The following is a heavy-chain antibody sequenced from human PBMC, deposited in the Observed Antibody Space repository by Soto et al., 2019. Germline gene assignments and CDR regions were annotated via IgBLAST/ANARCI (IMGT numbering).Heavy chain of an antibody. CDR3: ARGDYHDNSGPFSDAFDV. Sequence: EVQLVESGGGLVQPGGSLRLSCAASGFTFSNYWMSWVRQAPGKGLEWVANIKQDGSENWYVDSVKGRFTSSRDNAKKSLFLQMNSLRVEDTAVYYCARGDYHDNSGPFSDAFDVWGQGTMVTVSS. D-gene: IGHD3-22*01. J-gene: IGHJ3*01. CDR1: GFTFSNYW. CDR2: IKQDGSEN. V-gene: IGHV3-7*04.